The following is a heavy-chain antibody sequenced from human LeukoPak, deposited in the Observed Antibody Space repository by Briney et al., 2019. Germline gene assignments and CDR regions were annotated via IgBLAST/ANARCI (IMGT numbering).Heavy chain of an antibody. J-gene: IGHJ3*02. D-gene: IGHD5-24*01. V-gene: IGHV1-18*01. CDR3: ARVRDGYNDAYDI. CDR2: ISAYNGNT. CDR1: GYTFTSYG. Sequence: ASVKVSCKASGYTFTSYGISWVRQAPGQGLEWMGWISAYNGNTNYAQKLQGRVTMTRDTSTSTVYMELSSLRSEDTAIYYCARVRDGYNDAYDIWGQGTVVTVPS.